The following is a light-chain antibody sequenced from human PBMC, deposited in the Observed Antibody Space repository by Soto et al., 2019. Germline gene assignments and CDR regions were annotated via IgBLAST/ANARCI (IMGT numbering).Light chain of an antibody. CDR3: QLWNSSSDHYV. Sequence: SYELTQPPSASVAPGKTARITCGGNHIGSKSVHWYQQKPGQAPVLVIYYDSDRPSGIPERFSGSNSGNTATLTISRGEAGDEADYYCQLWNSSSDHYVFGTGTKLTVL. CDR2: YDS. J-gene: IGLJ1*01. CDR1: HIGSKS. V-gene: IGLV3-21*04.